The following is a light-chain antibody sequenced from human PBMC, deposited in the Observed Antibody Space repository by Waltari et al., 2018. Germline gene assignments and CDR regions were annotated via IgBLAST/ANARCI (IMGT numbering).Light chain of an antibody. V-gene: IGKV2-28*01. J-gene: IGKJ2*01. CDR3: MQARQTPFT. CDR2: LGS. Sequence: EIVMTQSPLSLSVTPGAPASISRSSSQSLRHLNGYNYLDWSLQKPGQSPKLLIYLGSSRASGVPGRFTGSGSGTDFTLLISRVEADDVGVYYCMQARQTPFTFGQGTKLEI. CDR1: QSLRHLNGYNY.